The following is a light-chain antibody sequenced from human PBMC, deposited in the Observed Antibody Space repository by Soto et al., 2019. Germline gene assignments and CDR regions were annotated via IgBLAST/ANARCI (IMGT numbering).Light chain of an antibody. J-gene: IGLJ1*01. V-gene: IGLV3-21*02. CDR2: DDS. CDR3: HVWDSRSEHFV. Sequence: SYELTQPPSVSVAPGQTARITCGGNNIGSKNVHWYQQKPGQAPVRVVFDDSDRPSAISERFSGSNSGNTATLTISRVEAGDEADYFCHVWDSRSEHFVFGAGTKLTVL. CDR1: NIGSKN.